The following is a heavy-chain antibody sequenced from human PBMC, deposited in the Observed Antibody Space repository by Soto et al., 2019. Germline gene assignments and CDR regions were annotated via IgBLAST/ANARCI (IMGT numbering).Heavy chain of an antibody. V-gene: IGHV1-3*01. CDR3: ARGLTYDSSGYYFDY. J-gene: IGHJ4*02. D-gene: IGHD3-22*01. CDR2: INAGNGNT. Sequence: ASVKVSCKASGYTFTSYAMHWVRQAPGQRLEWMGWINAGNGNTKYSQKFQGRVTITRDTLASTAYMELSSLRSEDTAVYYCARGLTYDSSGYYFDYWGQGTLVTVSS. CDR1: GYTFTSYA.